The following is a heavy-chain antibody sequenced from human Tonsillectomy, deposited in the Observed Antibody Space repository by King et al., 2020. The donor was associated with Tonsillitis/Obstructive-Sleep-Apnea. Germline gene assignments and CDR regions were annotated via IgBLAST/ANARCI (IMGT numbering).Heavy chain of an antibody. CDR3: ARAPVATSTSYYYMDV. J-gene: IGHJ6*03. V-gene: IGHV2-70*11. D-gene: IGHD5-12*01. CDR2: IDWDDDT. CDR1: GFSLSTSGVS. Sequence: VTLKESGPALVKPTQTLTLTCAFSGFSLSTSGVSVSWIRQPPGKALEWLARIDWDDDTYYSTSVKTRLTISKDHSKNQVVLTMNNMDPVDTATYYCARAPVATSTSYYYMDVWGKGTTVTVSS.